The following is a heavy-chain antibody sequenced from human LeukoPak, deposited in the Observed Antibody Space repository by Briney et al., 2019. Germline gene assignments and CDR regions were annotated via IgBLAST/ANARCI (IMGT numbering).Heavy chain of an antibody. Sequence: GGSLRLSCAASGFTFSSYEMNWVRQAPGKGLEWVSYISSSGSTIYYADSVKGRFAISRDNAKKALYLQMNSLRAEDTAVYYCARLLAGGGYGLDYMYVWGKRTTVTVSS. J-gene: IGHJ6*03. CDR1: GFTFSSYE. CDR3: ARLLAGGGYGLDYMYV. V-gene: IGHV3-48*03. D-gene: IGHD5-12*01. CDR2: ISSSGSTI.